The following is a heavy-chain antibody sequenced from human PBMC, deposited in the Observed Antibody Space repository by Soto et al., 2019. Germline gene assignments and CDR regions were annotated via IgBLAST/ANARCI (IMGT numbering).Heavy chain of an antibody. J-gene: IGHJ3*02. CDR3: AKDKVVVVPAAMYAFDI. D-gene: IGHD2-2*01. V-gene: IGHV3-30*18. CDR1: GFTFSSYA. Sequence: GSLRLSCAASGFTFSSYAMSWVRQAPGKGLEWVSVITYNGSNKYYADSVKGRFTISRDNSKNTLYLQMNSLRAEDTTVYYCAKDKVVVVPAAMYAFDIWGQGTMVTVSS. CDR2: ITYNGSNK.